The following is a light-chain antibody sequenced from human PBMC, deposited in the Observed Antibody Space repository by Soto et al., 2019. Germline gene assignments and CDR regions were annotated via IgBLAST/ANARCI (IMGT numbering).Light chain of an antibody. CDR2: GAS. CDR3: QQYGSSPPIT. V-gene: IGKV3-20*01. CDR1: QSVSSSY. Sequence: EIVLTQSPGTLSLSPGERATLSCRASQSVSSSYLAWYQQKPGQATRLLIYGASSRSTGIPDRFSGSGSGREFSLTISRLEPEDFAVYYCQQYGSSPPITFGQGTRLEIK. J-gene: IGKJ5*01.